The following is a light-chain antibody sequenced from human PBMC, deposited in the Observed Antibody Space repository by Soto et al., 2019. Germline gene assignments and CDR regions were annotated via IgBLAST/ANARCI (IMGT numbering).Light chain of an antibody. CDR2: DAS. CDR3: KQYKEWPTFT. CDR1: QSVSTY. Sequence: DIVFTQGPATLSLSPGERATLSCRASQSVSTYLAWYQQKPGQAPRLFIYDASTRANGIPARFSGSGSGTELTLSISSLQSEDFAVYYCKQYKEWPTFTFGQGTRLEIK. V-gene: IGKV3-15*01. J-gene: IGKJ5*01.